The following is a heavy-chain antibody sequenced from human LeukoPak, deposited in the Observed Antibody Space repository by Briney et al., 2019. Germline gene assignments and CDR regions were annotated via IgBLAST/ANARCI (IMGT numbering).Heavy chain of an antibody. CDR2: ISSSSSYI. V-gene: IGHV3-21*04. Sequence: GGSLRLSCAASGFTFSSYTMNWVRQAPGKGLEWVSSISSSSSYIYYADSVKGRFTISRDNSENTLYLQMNSLRAEDTAVYDCARGGGGSWFRLDYWGQGTLVTVSS. D-gene: IGHD2-15*01. CDR3: ARGGGGSWFRLDY. J-gene: IGHJ4*02. CDR1: GFTFSSYT.